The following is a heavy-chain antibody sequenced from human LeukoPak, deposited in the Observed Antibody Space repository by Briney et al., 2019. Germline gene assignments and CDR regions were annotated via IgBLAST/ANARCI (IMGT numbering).Heavy chain of an antibody. V-gene: IGHV3-9*01. CDR1: GFTFDDYA. CDR3: AKRGVTLYGGYDWGSFDP. CDR2: ISWNSGSI. D-gene: IGHD3-16*01. J-gene: IGHJ5*02. Sequence: GRSLRLSCAASGFTFDDYAMHWVRQAPGKGLEWVSGISWNSGSIGYADSVKGRFTISRDNAKNSLYLQMNSLRAEDTALYYGAKRGVTLYGGYDWGSFDPWAQGPLATFSS.